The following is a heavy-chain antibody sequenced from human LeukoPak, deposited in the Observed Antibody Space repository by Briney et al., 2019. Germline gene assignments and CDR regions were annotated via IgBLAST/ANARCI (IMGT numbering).Heavy chain of an antibody. J-gene: IGHJ4*02. V-gene: IGHV3-7*01. D-gene: IGHD3-9*01. CDR3: ARDILTGYYND. CDR1: GFTFSSHW. CDR2: IKQDGSEK. Sequence: GGSLRLSCAASGFTFSSHWMSRVRQAPGKGLEWVANIKQDGSEKYSVDSVKGRFTISRDNAKNSLYLQMNSLRAKDTAVYYCARDILTGYYNDWGQGTLVTVSS.